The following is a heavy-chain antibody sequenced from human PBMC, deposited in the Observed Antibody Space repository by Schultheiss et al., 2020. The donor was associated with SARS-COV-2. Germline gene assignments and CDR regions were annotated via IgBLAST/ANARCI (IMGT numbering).Heavy chain of an antibody. CDR3: AKEAEITMILSWGCMDV. J-gene: IGHJ6*02. V-gene: IGHV4-39*02. D-gene: IGHD3-22*01. CDR2: IYYSGST. CDR1: GGSISSSSYY. Sequence: SETLSLTCTVSGGSISSSSYYWGWIRQPPGKGLEWIGSIYYSGSTYYNPSLKSRVTISVDTSKNQFSLKLSSVTAADTAVYYCAKEAEITMILSWGCMDVWGQGTTVTVSS.